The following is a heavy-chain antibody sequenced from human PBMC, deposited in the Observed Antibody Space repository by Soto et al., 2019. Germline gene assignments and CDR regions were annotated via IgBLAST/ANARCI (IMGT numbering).Heavy chain of an antibody. D-gene: IGHD6-6*01. J-gene: IGHJ3*02. CDR1: VASITSSSYY. CDR3: ARPSSSSGAFDI. Sequence: SETRSLTGTVFVASITSSSYYWGWIRRPPGKGLEWIGSIYYSGSTYYNPSLKSRVTISVDTSKNQFSLKLSSVTAADTAVYYCARPSSSSGAFDIWGQGTMVTV. V-gene: IGHV4-39*01. CDR2: IYYSGST.